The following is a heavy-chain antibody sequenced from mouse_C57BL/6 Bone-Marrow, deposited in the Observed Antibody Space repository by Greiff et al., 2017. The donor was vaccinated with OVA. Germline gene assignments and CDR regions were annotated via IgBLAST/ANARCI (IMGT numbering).Heavy chain of an antibody. CDR1: GYTFTDYN. CDR3: AREEVSWRFAY. J-gene: IGHJ3*01. Sequence: VQLQQSGPELVKPGASVKIPCKASGYTFTDYNMDWVKQSHGKSLEWIGDINPNNGGTIYNQKFKGKATLTVDKSSSTAYMELRSLTSEDTAVYYCAREEVSWRFAYWGQGTLVTVSA. CDR2: INPNNGGT. V-gene: IGHV1-18*01. D-gene: IGHD2-14*01.